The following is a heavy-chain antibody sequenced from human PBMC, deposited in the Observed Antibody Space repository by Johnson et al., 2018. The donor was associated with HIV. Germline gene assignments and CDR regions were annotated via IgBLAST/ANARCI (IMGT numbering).Heavy chain of an antibody. CDR3: AKAREYDSTGHDAFDI. CDR1: GFTFSSYA. V-gene: IGHV3-64*01. CDR2: ISSNGGST. Sequence: VQLVESGGGVVQPGRSLRLSCAASGFTFSSYAMHWVRQAPGKGLEYVSAISSNGGSTYYANSVKGRFTISRDNSKNTLYLQMGSLRAEDMAVYYCAKAREYDSTGHDAFDIWGQGTMVTVSS. J-gene: IGHJ3*02. D-gene: IGHD3-22*01.